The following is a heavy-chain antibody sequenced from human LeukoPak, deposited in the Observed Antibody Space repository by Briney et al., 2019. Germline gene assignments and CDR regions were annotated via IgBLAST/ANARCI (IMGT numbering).Heavy chain of an antibody. CDR3: AKDSRDGYNFGVFDY. J-gene: IGHJ4*02. D-gene: IGHD5-24*01. CDR2: TYYRSKWYN. Sequence: SQTLSLTCAISGDSVSSNSFAWNWIRQSPSRGLEWLGRTYYRSKWYNDYALSVKSRITINPDTSKNQFSLQLNSVTPEDTALYYCAKDSRDGYNFGVFDYWGQGTLVTVSS. CDR1: GDSVSSNSFA. V-gene: IGHV6-1*01.